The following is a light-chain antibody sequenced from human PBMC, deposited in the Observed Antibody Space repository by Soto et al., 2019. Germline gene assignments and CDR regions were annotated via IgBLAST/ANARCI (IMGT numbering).Light chain of an antibody. CDR3: QSYDSSLGTSV. V-gene: IGLV1-40*01. J-gene: IGLJ3*02. CDR1: SSNLGADYD. CDR2: ANT. Sequence: QLVLTQPPSVSGAPGQRVTISCTGSSSNLGADYDVHWYQHLPGTAPNLLIYANTDRPSGVPDRFSGSKSGTSASLAIAGLQAEDEADYYCQSYDSSLGTSVFGGGTKVTVL.